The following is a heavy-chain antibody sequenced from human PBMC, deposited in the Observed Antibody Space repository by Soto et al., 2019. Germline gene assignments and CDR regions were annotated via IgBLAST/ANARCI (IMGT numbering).Heavy chain of an antibody. D-gene: IGHD3-10*01. CDR3: AVKANTNGWFVGDY. J-gene: IGHJ4*02. CDR2: INVDGSST. Sequence: EVQLVESGGGLVQPGGSLRLSCAASGFTFSSYWMHWVRQAPGKGLVWVSRINVDGSSTNYADSVRGRFIISRDNAKNTLYLQMNGLRAEDTAVYYCAVKANTNGWFVGDYWGQGNLVTVSS. CDR1: GFTFSSYW. V-gene: IGHV3-74*01.